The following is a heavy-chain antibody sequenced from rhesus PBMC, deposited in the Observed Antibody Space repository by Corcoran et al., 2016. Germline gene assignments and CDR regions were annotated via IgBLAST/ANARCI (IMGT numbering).Heavy chain of an antibody. CDR3: AKDRGSSPYYGLDS. CDR1: GFTSRGFA. D-gene: IGHD4-29*01. J-gene: IGHJ6*01. CDR2: ISSGGTT. Sequence: EVQLVESGGDLAKPGGSLRLSWAAPGFTSRGFAMNWVRRAPGRGLEGVSTISSGGTTYYAESVKSRFTISRDNSKNTLSLQMDSLKTEDTAVYYCAKDRGSSPYYGLDSWGQGVVVTVSS. V-gene: IGHV3-103*01.